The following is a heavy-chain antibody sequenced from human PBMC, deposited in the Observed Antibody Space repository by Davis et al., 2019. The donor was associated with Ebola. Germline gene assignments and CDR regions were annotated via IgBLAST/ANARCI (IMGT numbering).Heavy chain of an antibody. Sequence: AASVKVSCKASGYTFTSYAMHWVRQAPGQRLEWMGWINAGNGNTNYAQKLQGRVTMTTDTSTSTAYMELRSLRSDDTAVYYCARDEVVVPAAHENYYGMDVWGQGTTVTVSS. CDR1: GYTFTSYA. CDR3: ARDEVVVPAAHENYYGMDV. V-gene: IGHV1-3*01. J-gene: IGHJ6*02. CDR2: INAGNGNT. D-gene: IGHD2-2*01.